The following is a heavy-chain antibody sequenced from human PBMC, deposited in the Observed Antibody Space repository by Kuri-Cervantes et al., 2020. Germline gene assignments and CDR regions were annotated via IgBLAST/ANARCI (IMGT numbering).Heavy chain of an antibody. J-gene: IGHJ4*02. CDR1: GFTFSSYA. CDR3: ARDQGRELSPLDC. D-gene: IGHD3-10*01. V-gene: IGHV3-21*01. CDR2: ISGGSSFI. Sequence: GGSLRLSCAASGFTFSSYAMSWVRQAPGRGLEWVSSISGGSSFIDYADSVKGRFTVSRDNAKESLYLQMNSLRDEDTAVYYCARDQGRELSPLDCWGQGTLVTVSS.